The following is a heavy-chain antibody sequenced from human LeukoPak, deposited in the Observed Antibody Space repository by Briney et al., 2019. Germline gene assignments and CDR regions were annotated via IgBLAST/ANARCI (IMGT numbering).Heavy chain of an antibody. J-gene: IGHJ4*02. D-gene: IGHD1-26*01. CDR3: ARGDPRVGATDY. V-gene: IGHV3-48*03. CDR2: IGSSGSTI. Sequence: GGSLRLSCAASGFTFSSYEMNWVRQAPGKGLEWVSYIGSSGSTIYYADSVKGRFTISRDNAKNSLYLQMNSLRAEDTAVYYCARGDPRVGATDYWGQGTLVTVSS. CDR1: GFTFSSYE.